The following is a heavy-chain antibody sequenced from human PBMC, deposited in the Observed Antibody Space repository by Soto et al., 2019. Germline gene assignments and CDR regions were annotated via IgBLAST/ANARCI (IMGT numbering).Heavy chain of an antibody. Sequence: SETLSLTCAVSGGSISSGGYSWSWIRQPPGKGLEWIGYMNHSGSTNYNPSLKSRVTISIDTSKNQFSLKLSSVTAADTAVYYCARGRGYDILTGYYNDAFDIWGQGTMVTVSS. V-gene: IGHV4-30-2*01. CDR1: GGSISSGGYS. CDR3: ARGRGYDILTGYYNDAFDI. J-gene: IGHJ3*02. D-gene: IGHD3-9*01. CDR2: MNHSGST.